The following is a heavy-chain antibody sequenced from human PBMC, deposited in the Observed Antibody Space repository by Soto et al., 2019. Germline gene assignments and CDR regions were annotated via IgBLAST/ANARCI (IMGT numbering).Heavy chain of an antibody. Sequence: GGSRRLSCSAFGFTHSWNYMSSVRPGSGEGLEWVGRIRGKLHSHATSSAASRSGRFTLSRDDSPNTPYLHMDNLRTEDSAVYYCSRTAYSDYSQTGRFDPWGQGTRATVS. CDR1: GFTHSWNY. CDR3: SRTAYSDYSQTGRFDP. D-gene: IGHD3-22*01. CDR2: IRGKLHSHAT. V-gene: IGHV3-73*01. J-gene: IGHJ5*02.